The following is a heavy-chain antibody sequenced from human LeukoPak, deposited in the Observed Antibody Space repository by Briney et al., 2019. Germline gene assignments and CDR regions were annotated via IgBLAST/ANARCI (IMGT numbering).Heavy chain of an antibody. V-gene: IGHV4-31*03. D-gene: IGHD3-22*01. CDR2: IYYSGST. CDR3: ARGSLTYYDSSGYYYRAFDI. Sequence: PSQTLSLTCTVSGGSISSGGYSWSWIRQPPGKGLEWIGYIYYSGSTYYNPSLKSRVTISVDTSKNQFSLKLSSVTAADTAVYYCARGSLTYYDSSGYYYRAFDIWGQGTMVTASS. CDR1: GGSISSGGYS. J-gene: IGHJ3*02.